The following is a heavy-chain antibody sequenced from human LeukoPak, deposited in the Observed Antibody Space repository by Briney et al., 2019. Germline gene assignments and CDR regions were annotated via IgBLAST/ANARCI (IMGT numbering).Heavy chain of an antibody. V-gene: IGHV1-18*01. CDR3: ARELFGRFEY. J-gene: IGHJ4*02. CDR1: GYTFTTYG. D-gene: IGHD2-21*01. Sequence: ASVKVSCKASGYTFTTYGISWVRQAPGQGLECMGWINPYNGNTNYAQKLQGRVTMTTDTSTSTAYMELRSLRSDDTAVYYCARELFGRFEYWGQGTLVTVSS. CDR2: INPYNGNT.